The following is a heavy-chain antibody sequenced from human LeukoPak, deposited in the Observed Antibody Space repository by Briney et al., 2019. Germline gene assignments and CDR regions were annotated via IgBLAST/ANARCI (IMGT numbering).Heavy chain of an antibody. CDR3: ARGRDGYIGYYFDY. Sequence: GGSLRLSCAASGFTFSSYAISWVRQAPGQGLEWMGRIIPILGIANYAQKFQGRVTITADKSTSTAYMELSSLRSEDTAVYYCARGRDGYIGYYFDYWGQGTLVTVSS. D-gene: IGHD5-24*01. CDR1: GFTFSSYA. V-gene: IGHV1-69*04. CDR2: IIPILGIA. J-gene: IGHJ4*02.